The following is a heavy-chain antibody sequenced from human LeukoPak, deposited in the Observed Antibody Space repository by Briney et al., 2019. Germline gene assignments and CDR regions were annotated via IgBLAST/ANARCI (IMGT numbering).Heavy chain of an antibody. CDR1: GYSFTSYW. CDR2: IYPGDSDT. Sequence: GESLKISCKGSGYSFTSYWIGWVRQIPGKGLEWMGIIYPGDSDTRYSPSFQGQVTISADKSISTAYLQWSSLKASDTAMYYCARSKNYYDSSGYYVDYWGQGTLVTVSS. V-gene: IGHV5-51*01. CDR3: ARSKNYYDSSGYYVDY. D-gene: IGHD3-22*01. J-gene: IGHJ4*02.